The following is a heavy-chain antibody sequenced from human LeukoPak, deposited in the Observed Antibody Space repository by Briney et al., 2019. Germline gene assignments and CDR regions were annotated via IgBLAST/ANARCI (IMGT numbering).Heavy chain of an antibody. J-gene: IGHJ4*02. V-gene: IGHV4-4*08. CDR2: IYTSGST. D-gene: IGHD7-27*01. Sequence: SETLSLTCTVSGGPITGYYWTWIRQPPGNGLEWIGRIYTSGSTNYNPSLKSRVTISVDTSKNQFSLKLSSVTAADTAVYYCARETGELEGDYFDYWGQGTLVTVSS. CDR1: GGPITGYY. CDR3: ARETGELEGDYFDY.